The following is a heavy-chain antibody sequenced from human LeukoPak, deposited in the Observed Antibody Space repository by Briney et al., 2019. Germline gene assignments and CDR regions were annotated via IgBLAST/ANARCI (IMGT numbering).Heavy chain of an antibody. J-gene: IGHJ4*02. D-gene: IGHD3-10*02. Sequence: SETLSLTCTVSGGSILNYFWSWIRQPPGKGLEWIGYVYGSGSAKYNPSLKSRVTISLDTSKMQFSLKLNSVTAADTAVYFCARELLFGYIGEGFGYWGQGSLVAVSS. V-gene: IGHV4-59*01. CDR2: VYGSGSA. CDR1: GGSILNYF. CDR3: ARELLFGYIGEGFGY.